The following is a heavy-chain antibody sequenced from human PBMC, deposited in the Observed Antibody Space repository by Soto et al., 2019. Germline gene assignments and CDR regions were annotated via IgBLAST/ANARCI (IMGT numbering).Heavy chain of an antibody. Sequence: SETLSLTCTFSGTSISSGGYYWSWIRQHPGKGLEWIGYIYYSGSTYYNPSLKSRVTISIDTSKNQFSLKLSSVTAADTAVYYCARGHYYDSSGYDYWGQGTLVTVSS. CDR2: IYYSGST. CDR3: ARGHYYDSSGYDY. J-gene: IGHJ4*02. CDR1: GTSISSGGYY. V-gene: IGHV4-31*03. D-gene: IGHD3-22*01.